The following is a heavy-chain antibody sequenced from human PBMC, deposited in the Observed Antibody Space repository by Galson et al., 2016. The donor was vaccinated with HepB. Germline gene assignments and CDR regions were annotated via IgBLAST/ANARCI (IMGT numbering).Heavy chain of an antibody. CDR1: GFTFSDYS. CDR2: ISGSGNYI. Sequence: SLRLSCAASGFTFSDYSMNWVRQAPGKGLEWVSSISGSGNYIFYAGSLKGRFTISRDNAKKSLYLQMNSLRADDAALYFCARDGLLHSPFPYYFDYWGQGTLVTVSS. V-gene: IGHV3-21*01. J-gene: IGHJ4*02. CDR3: ARDGLLHSPFPYYFDY. D-gene: IGHD3-10*01.